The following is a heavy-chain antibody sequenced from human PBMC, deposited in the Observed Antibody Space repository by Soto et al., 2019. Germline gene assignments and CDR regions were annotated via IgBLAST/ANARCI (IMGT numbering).Heavy chain of an antibody. J-gene: IGHJ6*02. V-gene: IGHV3-11*06. CDR2: ISSSSSYT. CDR1: GFTFSDYY. CDR3: ARVRVSDGNYYYYGMDV. D-gene: IGHD3-10*01. Sequence: PGGSLRLSCAASGFTFSDYYMSWIRQAPGKGLEWVSYISSSSSYTNYADSVKGRFTISRDNAKNSLYLQMNSLRAEDTAVYYCARVRVSDGNYYYYGMDVWGQGTRVTVSS.